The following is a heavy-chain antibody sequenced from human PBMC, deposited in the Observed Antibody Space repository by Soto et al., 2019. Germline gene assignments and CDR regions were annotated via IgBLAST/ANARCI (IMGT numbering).Heavy chain of an antibody. CDR1: GYTLTELS. V-gene: IGHV1-24*01. CDR3: AVADVDIVATTTPDY. D-gene: IGHD5-12*01. CDR2: FDPEDGET. J-gene: IGHJ4*02. Sequence: GASVKVSCKVSGYTLTELSMHWVRQAPGKGLEWMGGFDPEDGETIYAQKFQGRVTITADESTSTAYMELSSLGSEDTAVYYCAVADVDIVATTTPDYWGQGTLVTVSS.